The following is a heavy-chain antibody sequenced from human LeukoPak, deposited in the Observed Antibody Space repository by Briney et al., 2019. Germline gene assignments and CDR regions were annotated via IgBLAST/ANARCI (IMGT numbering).Heavy chain of an antibody. CDR2: IRYDGSNK. D-gene: IGHD2-2*01. J-gene: IGHJ4*02. CDR3: AKDLNRYQLLYYFDY. V-gene: IGHV3-30*02. CDR1: GFTFSSYG. Sequence: GGSLRLSCAASGFTFSSYGMHWVRQAPGKGLEWLAFIRYDGSNKYYADSVKGRFTISRDNSKNTLYLQMNSLRAEDTAVYYCAKDLNRYQLLYYFDYWGQGTLVTVSS.